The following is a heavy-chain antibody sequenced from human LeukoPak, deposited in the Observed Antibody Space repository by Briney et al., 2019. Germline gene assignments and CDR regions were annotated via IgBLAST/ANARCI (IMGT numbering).Heavy chain of an antibody. CDR2: IDPNSGGT. V-gene: IGHV1-2*06. J-gene: IGHJ4*02. CDR3: ARDTVTTNPSPSFDY. Sequence: GASVKVSCKASGYTFTGYYMHWVRQAPGQGLEWMGRIDPNSGGTNYAQKFQGRVTMTRDTSISTAYMELSRLRSDDTAVYYCARDTVTTNPSPSFDYWGQGTLVTVSS. D-gene: IGHD4-17*01. CDR1: GYTFTGYY.